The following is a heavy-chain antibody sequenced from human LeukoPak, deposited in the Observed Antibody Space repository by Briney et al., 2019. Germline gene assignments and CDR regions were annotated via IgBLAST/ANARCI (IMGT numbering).Heavy chain of an antibody. CDR3: ARDGDHYGSGGYSPQNYGMDV. V-gene: IGHV1-69*01. D-gene: IGHD3-10*01. CDR1: GGTFSSYA. J-gene: IGHJ6*02. Sequence: SVKVSCKASGGTFSSYAISWVRQAPGQGLEWMGGIIPIFGAANYVQKFQGRVTITADESTSTAYMELSSLRSEDTAVYYCARDGDHYGSGGYSPQNYGMDVWGLGTTVTVSS. CDR2: IIPIFGAA.